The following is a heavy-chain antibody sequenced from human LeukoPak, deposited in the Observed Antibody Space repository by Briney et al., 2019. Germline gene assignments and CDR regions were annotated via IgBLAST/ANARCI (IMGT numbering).Heavy chain of an antibody. V-gene: IGHV1-2*02. D-gene: IGHD3-9*01. CDR1: GYTFTAYY. J-gene: IGHJ5*02. CDR3: ARDIGRYFDWIS. Sequence: ASMKVSCKASGYTFTAYYMHWLRQAPGQGLQWMGWINPNSGDPNYAQTFQGRVTMTRDTSISTAYMELSRLRSDDTAVYYCARDIGRYFDWISWGQGTLVTVSS. CDR2: INPNSGDP.